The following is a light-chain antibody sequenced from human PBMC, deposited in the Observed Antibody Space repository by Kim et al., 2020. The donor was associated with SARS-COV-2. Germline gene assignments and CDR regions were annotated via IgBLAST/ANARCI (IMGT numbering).Light chain of an antibody. CDR2: KAS. J-gene: IGKJ1*01. CDR3: QQYKSYPWT. V-gene: IGKV1-5*03. Sequence: DIQMTQSPSTLSASVGDRVTITCRASQSISTWLAWFHQKPGKAPKLLMYKASSLESGVPSRFSGSGYGTEFTLTISSLQPDDFATYYCQQYKSYPWTFGQGTKVDIK. CDR1: QSISTW.